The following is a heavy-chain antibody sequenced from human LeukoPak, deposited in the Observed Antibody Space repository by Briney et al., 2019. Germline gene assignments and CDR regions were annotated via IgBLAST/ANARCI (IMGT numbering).Heavy chain of an antibody. CDR2: FYHSGNT. Sequence: PSETLSLTCTVSGYSISSGYYWGWIRQPPGKGLEWIGSFYHSGNTYYNPSLKSRVTISVDTSKNQFSLKLSSVTAADTAVYFCARDWNYSVDYWGQGTLVTVSS. CDR1: GYSISSGYY. V-gene: IGHV4-38-2*02. CDR3: ARDWNYSVDY. D-gene: IGHD1-7*01. J-gene: IGHJ4*02.